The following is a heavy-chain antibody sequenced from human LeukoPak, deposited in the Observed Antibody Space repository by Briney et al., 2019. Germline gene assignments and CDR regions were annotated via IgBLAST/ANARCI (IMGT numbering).Heavy chain of an antibody. CDR1: GFTFSSYS. V-gene: IGHV3-21*01. D-gene: IGHD5-18*01. J-gene: IGHJ4*02. CDR3: ARAEGYGYWQDY. CDR2: ISSSSSYI. Sequence: GGSLRLSCAASGFTFSSYSMNWVRQAPGKGLEWVSSISSSSSYIYYADSVKGRFTISRDNAKNSLYLQMNSLRAEDTAVYYCARAEGYGYWQDYWGQGTLVTVSS.